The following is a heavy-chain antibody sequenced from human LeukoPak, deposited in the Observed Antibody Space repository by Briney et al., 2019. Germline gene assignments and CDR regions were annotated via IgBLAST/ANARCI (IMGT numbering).Heavy chain of an antibody. CDR3: AKSGYDEPFDY. Sequence: SETLSLTYTVSGGSISSYYWSWIRQPPGKGLEWIGYIYYSGSTNYNPSLKSRVTISVDTSKNQFSLKLSSVTAADTAVYYCAKSGYDEPFDYWGQGTLVTVSS. D-gene: IGHD5-12*01. CDR2: IYYSGST. V-gene: IGHV4-59*01. CDR1: GGSISSYY. J-gene: IGHJ4*02.